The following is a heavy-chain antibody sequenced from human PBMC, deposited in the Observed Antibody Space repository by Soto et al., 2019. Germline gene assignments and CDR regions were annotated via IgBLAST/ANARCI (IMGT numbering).Heavy chain of an antibody. D-gene: IGHD1-26*01. CDR3: AKQLGRGVVGAPNTYYYGMDV. CDR2: ISYDGSNK. CDR1: GFTFSSYG. Sequence: QVQLVESGGGVVQPGRSLRLSCAASGFTFSSYGMHWVRQAPGKGLEWVAVISYDGSNKYYADSVKGRFTISRDNSKNTLYLQMNSLRAEDTAVYYCAKQLGRGVVGAPNTYYYGMDVWGQGTTVTVSS. V-gene: IGHV3-30*18. J-gene: IGHJ6*02.